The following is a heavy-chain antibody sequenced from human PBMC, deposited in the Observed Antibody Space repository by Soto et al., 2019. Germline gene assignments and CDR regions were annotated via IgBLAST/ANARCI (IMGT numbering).Heavy chain of an antibody. D-gene: IGHD3-22*01. Sequence: GASVKVSCKASGYTFTSYAMNWVRQAPGQGLEWMGWINTNTGNPTYAQGFTGRFVFSLDTSVSTAYLQICSLKAEDTAVYYCARGQYYYDSSGYYYGWFDPWGQGTLVTVSS. V-gene: IGHV7-4-1*01. CDR3: ARGQYYYDSSGYYYGWFDP. J-gene: IGHJ5*02. CDR1: GYTFTSYA. CDR2: INTNTGNP.